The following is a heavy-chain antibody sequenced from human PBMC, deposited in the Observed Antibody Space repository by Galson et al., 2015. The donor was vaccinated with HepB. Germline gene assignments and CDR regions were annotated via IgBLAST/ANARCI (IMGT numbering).Heavy chain of an antibody. D-gene: IGHD3-10*01. CDR3: ARHEVGSGSSIFDY. J-gene: IGHJ4*02. Sequence: LSLTCTVSGGSISSSSYYWGWIRQPPGKGLEWIGSIYYSGSTYYNPSLKSRVTISVDTSKNQFSLKLSSVTAADTAVYYCARHEVGSGSSIFDYWGQGTLVTVSS. CDR1: GGSISSSSYY. CDR2: IYYSGST. V-gene: IGHV4-39*01.